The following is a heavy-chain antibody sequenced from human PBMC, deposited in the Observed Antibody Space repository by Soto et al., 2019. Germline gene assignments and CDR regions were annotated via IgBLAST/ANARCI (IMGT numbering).Heavy chain of an antibody. CDR2: IIPILGIA. D-gene: IGHD7-27*01. CDR1: GGTFSSYT. CDR3: ASFLGSYYGLDV. Sequence: QVQLVQSGAEVKKPGSSVKVSCKASGGTFSSYTISWVRQAPGQGLEWMGRIIPILGIANYAQKFQGRVTITADKSTSTAYMELSSMRSEDTAVYYCASFLGSYYGLDVLGQGTTVTVSS. J-gene: IGHJ6*02. V-gene: IGHV1-69*02.